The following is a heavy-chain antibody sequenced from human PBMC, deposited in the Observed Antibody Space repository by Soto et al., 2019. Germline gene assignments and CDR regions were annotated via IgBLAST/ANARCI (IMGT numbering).Heavy chain of an antibody. CDR3: ARDVDIGYFDY. V-gene: IGHV4-59*01. CDR1: GGSISSYY. J-gene: IGHJ4*02. CDR2: IYYSGIT. Sequence: SETLSLTCTVSGGSISSYYWSWIRQPPGKGLEWIGYIYYSGITNYNPSLKSRVTISVDTSKNQFSLKLSSVTAADTAVYYCARDVDIGYFDYWGQGTLVTVSS. D-gene: IGHD2-2*03.